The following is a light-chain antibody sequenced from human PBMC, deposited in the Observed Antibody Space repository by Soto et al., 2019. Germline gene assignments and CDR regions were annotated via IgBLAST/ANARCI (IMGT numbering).Light chain of an antibody. CDR2: GAS. V-gene: IGKV3-20*01. CDR1: QSVSSSY. J-gene: IGKJ2*01. CDR3: HHYGSSPYT. Sequence: EIVLAQSPGTLSLSPGERATLSCRASQSVSSSYLAWYQQKPGQAPRLLIYGASSRATVIPDRFSGSGSGTDFTITISRLEPEDFAVYYCHHYGSSPYTFGQGTKLEIK.